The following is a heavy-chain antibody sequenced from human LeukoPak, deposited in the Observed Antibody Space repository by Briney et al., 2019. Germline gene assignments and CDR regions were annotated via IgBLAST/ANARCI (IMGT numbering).Heavy chain of an antibody. V-gene: IGHV4-61*01. CDR3: ARAMHYYGFGTYYGIDY. J-gene: IGHJ4*02. CDR1: GDSVSSNSAG. D-gene: IGHD3-10*01. CDR2: IYYSGTT. Sequence: SQTLSLTCAISGDSVSSNSAGWNWIRQPPGKGLEWIGYIYYSGTTNYNPSLKSRVTISVDTSKNQFSLNLSSVTAADTAVYYCARAMHYYGFGTYYGIDYWGQGTLVTVSS.